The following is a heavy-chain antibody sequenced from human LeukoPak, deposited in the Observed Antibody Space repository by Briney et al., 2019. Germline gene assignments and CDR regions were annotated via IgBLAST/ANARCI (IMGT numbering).Heavy chain of an antibody. CDR3: ARSATGSGSYYGLDY. D-gene: IGHD1-26*01. Sequence: ASVKVSCKASGYTFTGYYMHWVRQAPGQGLEWVAIINPNPSGGSTSYAQKFQGRVTMTRDMSTSTVYMEVSSLRSEDTAVYYCARSATGSGSYYGLDYWGQGTLVTVSS. CDR2: INPNPSGGST. J-gene: IGHJ4*02. CDR1: GYTFTGYY. V-gene: IGHV1-46*01.